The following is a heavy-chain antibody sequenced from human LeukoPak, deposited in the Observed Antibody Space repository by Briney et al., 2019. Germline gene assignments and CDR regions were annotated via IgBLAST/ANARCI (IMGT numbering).Heavy chain of an antibody. Sequence: GASVKVSCKASGYTFTGYYMHWVRQAPGQGLEWMGWINPNSGGTNYAQKFQGRVTMTRDTSISTAYMELSRLRSDDTAVYYSARGEVRYYYGSGSPQDNDYWGQGTLVTVSS. CDR1: GYTFTGYY. CDR3: ARGEVRYYYGSGSPQDNDY. J-gene: IGHJ4*02. V-gene: IGHV1-2*02. CDR2: INPNSGGT. D-gene: IGHD3-10*01.